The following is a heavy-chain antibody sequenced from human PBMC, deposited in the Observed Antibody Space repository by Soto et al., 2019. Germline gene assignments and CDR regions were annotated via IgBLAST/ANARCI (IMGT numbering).Heavy chain of an antibody. CDR3: ARGTDTWFFAL. CDR1: DDSISSGGYY. D-gene: IGHD3-9*01. V-gene: IGHV4-31*03. CDR2: IYGTGNM. Sequence: PSETLSLTCTVSDDSISSGGYYWSWIRQHPGKGLEWIGHIYGTGNMYYKSSLKSRLTFSVDTSKNHFSLKLTSVTAADTAVYYCARGTDTWFFALWGRGTLVTVSS. J-gene: IGHJ2*01.